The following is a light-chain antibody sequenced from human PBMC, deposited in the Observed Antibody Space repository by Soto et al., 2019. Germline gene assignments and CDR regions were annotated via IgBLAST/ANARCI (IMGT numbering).Light chain of an antibody. CDR3: QQYYSYPIT. V-gene: IGKV1-8*01. J-gene: IGKJ5*01. Sequence: IQFTHSPSSLSASTGDRVTITWRASQGISSYLAWYQQKPGKAPKLLIYAASTLQSGVPSRFSGSGSGTDFTLTISCLQSEDFATYYCQQYYSYPITFGQGTRLEIK. CDR1: QGISSY. CDR2: AAS.